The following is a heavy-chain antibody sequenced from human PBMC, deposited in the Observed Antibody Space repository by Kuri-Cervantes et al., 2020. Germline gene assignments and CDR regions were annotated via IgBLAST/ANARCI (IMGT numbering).Heavy chain of an antibody. CDR1: GYTFTYRY. Sequence: SVKVSCKASGYTFTYRYLHWVRQAPGQALEWMGWITPFNGNTNYAQKFQDRVTITRDRSMSTAYMELSSLRSEDTAMYYCARVGDYDSSGDGAFDVWGQGTMVTVSS. D-gene: IGHD3-22*01. J-gene: IGHJ3*01. CDR2: ITPFNGNT. V-gene: IGHV1-45*02. CDR3: ARVGDYDSSGDGAFDV.